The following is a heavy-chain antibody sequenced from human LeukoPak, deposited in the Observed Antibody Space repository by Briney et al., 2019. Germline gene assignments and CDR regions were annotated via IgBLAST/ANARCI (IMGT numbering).Heavy chain of an antibody. CDR2: ISSSGGGT. CDR1: GFTFSSYA. D-gene: IGHD6-13*01. Sequence: PGGSLRLSCAASGFTFSSYAMSWVRQAPGKGLEWVSAISSSGGGTYHADSVKGRFTISRDNSKNTLYLQMNSLRGEDTAAYYCATWRDKAAVSWGQGTLVTVSS. V-gene: IGHV3-23*01. CDR3: ATWRDKAAVS. J-gene: IGHJ5*02.